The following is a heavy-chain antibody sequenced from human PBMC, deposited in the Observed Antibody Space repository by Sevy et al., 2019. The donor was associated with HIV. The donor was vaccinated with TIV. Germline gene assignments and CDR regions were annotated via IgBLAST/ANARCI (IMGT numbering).Heavy chain of an antibody. V-gene: IGHV3-11*01. J-gene: IGHJ6*02. D-gene: IGHD2-15*01. CDR3: ARFDRVAATTKNYYYGMDV. CDR2: ISSSGSTI. CDR1: GFTFSDYY. Sequence: GGSLRLSCAASGFTFSDYYMSWIRQAPGKGLEWVSYISSSGSTIYYADSVKGRFTISRDNAKNSLYLQMNSLRAEATAVYYCARFDRVAATTKNYYYGMDVWGQGTTVTVSS.